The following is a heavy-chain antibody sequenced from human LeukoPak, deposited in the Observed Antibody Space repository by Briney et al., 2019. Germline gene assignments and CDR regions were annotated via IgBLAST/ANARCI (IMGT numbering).Heavy chain of an antibody. D-gene: IGHD3-10*02. V-gene: IGHV4-4*09. CDR2: ISNSGTT. CDR1: GGSINDYY. Sequence: SETLSLTCAVSGGSINDYYWTWIRQAPGTGLEWIGYISNSGTTDYNPSLKSRVTMSADTSQNEFSLKLTSVTAADTTMYYCARLVRGALTSNCCDPWGQGTLVTVSS. CDR3: ARLVRGALTSNCCDP. J-gene: IGHJ5*02.